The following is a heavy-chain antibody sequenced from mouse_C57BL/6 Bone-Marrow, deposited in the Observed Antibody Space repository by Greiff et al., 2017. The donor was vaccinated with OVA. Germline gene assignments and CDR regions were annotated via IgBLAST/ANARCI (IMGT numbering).Heavy chain of an antibody. Sequence: VQLQQSGAELVRPGASVKLSCTASGFNIKDYYMHWVKQRPEQGLEWIGRIDPEDGDTEYAPKFQGKATMTADTSSNTAYLQLSSLTSEDTAVYYCLGSSGYPYYFDYWGQGSTLTVSS. D-gene: IGHD3-2*02. CDR3: LGSSGYPYYFDY. V-gene: IGHV14-1*01. CDR2: IDPEDGDT. CDR1: GFNIKDYY. J-gene: IGHJ2*01.